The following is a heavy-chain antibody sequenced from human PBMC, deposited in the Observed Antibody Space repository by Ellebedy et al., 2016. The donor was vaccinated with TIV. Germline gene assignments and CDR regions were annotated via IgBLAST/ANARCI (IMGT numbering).Heavy chain of an antibody. D-gene: IGHD5-18*01. V-gene: IGHV4-61*02. CDR2: IYTNGAT. Sequence: SETLSLXXTVFGVSITSTNFYWSWVRQSAGKGLEWVGRIYTNGATHYNPSLRSRVFMSVDTSKKQFSLNLTSMTAADTAIYYCARGTRGGYSYGHDYFDFWGQGTLVTVSS. J-gene: IGHJ4*02. CDR3: ARGTRGGYSYGHDYFDF. CDR1: GVSITSTNFY.